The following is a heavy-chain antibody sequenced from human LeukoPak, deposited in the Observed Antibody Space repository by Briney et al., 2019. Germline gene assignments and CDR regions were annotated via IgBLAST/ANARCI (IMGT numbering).Heavy chain of an antibody. V-gene: IGHV1-18*01. J-gene: IGHJ4*02. D-gene: IGHD4-17*01. CDR1: GYNFTNYG. Sequence: EASVKVSCKTSGYNFTNYGISWVRQAPGQGLEWMGWISAYNGDTNYAQKLQGRVTMTTDTSTNTAYLALSNLRSGDTAFYYCARAPSFGDYGGDYWGQGTLVTVSS. CDR2: ISAYNGDT. CDR3: ARAPSFGDYGGDY.